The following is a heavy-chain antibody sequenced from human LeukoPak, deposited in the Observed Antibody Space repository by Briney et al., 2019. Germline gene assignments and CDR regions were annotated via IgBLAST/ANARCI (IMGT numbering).Heavy chain of an antibody. Sequence: SGGSLRLSCAASGFTFRKYWMAWVRQAPGRGLEWVATIAANGSDKDYEDALQGRFTISRDNARNSLSLRIDSLRAEDTAQYYCATMDGYNYHFDYWGQGTLVTVSS. CDR2: IAANGSDK. CDR1: GFTFRKYW. J-gene: IGHJ4*02. CDR3: ATMDGYNYHFDY. V-gene: IGHV3-7*03. D-gene: IGHD5-24*01.